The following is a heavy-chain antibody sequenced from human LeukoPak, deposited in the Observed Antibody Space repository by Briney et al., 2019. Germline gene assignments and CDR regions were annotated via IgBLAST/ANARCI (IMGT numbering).Heavy chain of an antibody. D-gene: IGHD2-2*01. CDR1: GFTFSNYN. J-gene: IGHJ4*02. CDR3: AKMSGDCSSTTCSSFDY. V-gene: IGHV3-21*04. Sequence: GGSLRLSCAASGFTFSNYNMNWVRQAPGKGLEWVASINSRGSSIYYGDSVKGRFTIARDNAKNALYLQMISLRAEDTAVYYCAKMSGDCSSTTCSSFDYWGQGTLVTVSS. CDR2: INSRGSSI.